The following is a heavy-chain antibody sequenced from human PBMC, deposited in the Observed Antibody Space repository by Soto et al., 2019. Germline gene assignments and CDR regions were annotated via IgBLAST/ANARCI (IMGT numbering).Heavy chain of an antibody. D-gene: IGHD3-3*01. CDR3: ARLDRFLAWLSFFDY. V-gene: IGHV4-39*01. J-gene: IGHJ4*02. CDR2: IYYSGST. CDR1: GGSISSISSY. Sequence: SETLSLTCTVSGGSISSISSYWGWNRQQPGKGLEWIGSIYYSGSTYYNPSLKSRVTISVDTSKNQFSLKLSSVTAADTAVYYCARLDRFLAWLSFFDYWGQGTLVTVSS.